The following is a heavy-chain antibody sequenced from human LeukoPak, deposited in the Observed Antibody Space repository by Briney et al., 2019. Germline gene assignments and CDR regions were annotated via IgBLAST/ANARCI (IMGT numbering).Heavy chain of an antibody. D-gene: IGHD6-13*01. Sequence: PSETLSLTCTVSGRPITSHYWSWIRQPPGKELEFIGYIYYSGTTYYNPSLKGRVTMSVDTSKNQFSLNLSSVTAADTAVYYCARDRWQQLVYYFDYWGQGTLVTVSS. V-gene: IGHV4-59*11. CDR2: IYYSGTT. J-gene: IGHJ4*02. CDR1: GRPITSHY. CDR3: ARDRWQQLVYYFDY.